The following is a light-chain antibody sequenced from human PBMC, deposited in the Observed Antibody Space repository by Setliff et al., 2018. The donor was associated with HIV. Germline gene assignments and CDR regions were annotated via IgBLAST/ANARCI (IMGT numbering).Light chain of an antibody. V-gene: IGLV2-11*01. CDR2: DVN. Sequence: QSALTQPRSVSGSPGQSVTISCTGTSSDVGAYNYVSWHQHYPGKAPKLIIYDVNERPSGVPDRFSGSKSGNTASLTISGLQAEDEADYYCSSSTTGSNFVFGTGTKVTVL. J-gene: IGLJ1*01. CDR3: SSSTTGSNFV. CDR1: SSDVGAYNY.